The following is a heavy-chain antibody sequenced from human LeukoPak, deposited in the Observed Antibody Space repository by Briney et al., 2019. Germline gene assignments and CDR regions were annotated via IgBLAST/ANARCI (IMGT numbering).Heavy chain of an antibody. D-gene: IGHD3-3*01. Sequence: PSETLSLTCAVYGGSFSGYYWSWIRQPPGKGLEWIGEINHSGSTNYNPSLKSRVTISVDTSKNQFSLKLSSVTAADTAVYYCARAATIFGVVIFDYWGQGTLVTVSS. CDR1: GGSFSGYY. V-gene: IGHV4-34*01. CDR3: ARAATIFGVVIFDY. J-gene: IGHJ4*02. CDR2: INHSGST.